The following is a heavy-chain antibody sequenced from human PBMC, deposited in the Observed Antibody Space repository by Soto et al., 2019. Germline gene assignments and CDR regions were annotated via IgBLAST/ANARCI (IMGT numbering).Heavy chain of an antibody. D-gene: IGHD6-19*01. J-gene: IGHJ6*01. CDR2: IIPIFGTA. CDR3: ARGLAVAGDSYYYGMDV. CDR1: AGPFSSYA. V-gene: IGHV1-69*06. Sequence: GASVEGSCKASAGPFSSYAISLVRQAPAQGLEWMGGIIPIFGTANYAQKFQGRVTITADKSTSTAYMELSSLRSEDTAVYYCARGLAVAGDSYYYGMDVWGQGTTVTVSS.